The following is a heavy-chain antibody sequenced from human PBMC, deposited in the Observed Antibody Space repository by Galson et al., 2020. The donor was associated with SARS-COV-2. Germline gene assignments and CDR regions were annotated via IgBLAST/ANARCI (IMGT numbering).Heavy chain of an antibody. CDR1: GYTFTGYY. Sequence: ASVKVSCKASGYTFTGYYMHWVRQAPGQGLEWMGWINPNSGGTNYAQKFQGWVTMTRDTSISTAYMELSRLRSDDTAVYYCARSDTAMVGDVEIGFDYWGQGTLVTVSS. D-gene: IGHD5-18*01. CDR2: INPNSGGT. J-gene: IGHJ4*02. CDR3: ARSDTAMVGDVEIGFDY. V-gene: IGHV1-2*04.